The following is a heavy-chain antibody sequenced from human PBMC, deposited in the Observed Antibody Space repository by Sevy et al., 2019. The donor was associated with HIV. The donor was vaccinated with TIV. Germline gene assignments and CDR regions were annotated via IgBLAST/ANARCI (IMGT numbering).Heavy chain of an antibody. Sequence: ASVKVSCKASGGTFSSYAISWVRQAPGQGLEWMGGTIPIFGTANYAQKFQGRVTITADKSTSTAYMELSSLGSEDTAVYYCAREASSTPLLWNFDLWGRGTLVTVSS. J-gene: IGHJ2*01. D-gene: IGHD6-13*01. CDR1: GGTFSSYA. CDR3: AREASSTPLLWNFDL. V-gene: IGHV1-69*06. CDR2: TIPIFGTA.